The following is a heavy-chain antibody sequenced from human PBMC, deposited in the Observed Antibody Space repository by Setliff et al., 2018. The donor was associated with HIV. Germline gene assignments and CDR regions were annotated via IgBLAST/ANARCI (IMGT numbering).Heavy chain of an antibody. Sequence: ASVKVSCKASGYTFTDYAIHWVRQAPGQRPEWMGWINSGNGNTKYSQKFQGRISFTRDTSATTAYMELRGLRSQDTSVYYCGRGGVYLYWLMYLFDFWGQGTLVTVSS. V-gene: IGHV1-3*01. CDR1: GYTFTDYA. CDR3: GRGGVYLYWLMYLFDF. J-gene: IGHJ4*02. CDR2: INSGNGNT. D-gene: IGHD3-9*01.